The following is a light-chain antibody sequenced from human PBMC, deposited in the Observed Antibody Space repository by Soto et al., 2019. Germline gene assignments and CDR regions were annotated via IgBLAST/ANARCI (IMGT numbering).Light chain of an antibody. CDR2: GAS. Sequence: EIVMTQSPATLSVSPGERATLSCRASQSVRTNLAWYQQKPGQAPRLLIHGASNRATGIPDRFSGSGSGTDFTLTISSLEPEDFAVYYCQLYGSSRCTFGQGTKVDI. J-gene: IGKJ1*01. V-gene: IGKV3D-15*01. CDR3: QLYGSSRCT. CDR1: QSVRTN.